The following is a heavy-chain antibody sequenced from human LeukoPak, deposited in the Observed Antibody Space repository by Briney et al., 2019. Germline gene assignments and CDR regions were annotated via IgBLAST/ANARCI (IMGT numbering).Heavy chain of an antibody. CDR1: GYTFTGYY. CDR2: INPNSGGT. Sequence: ASVKVSCKASGYTFTGYYMHWVRQAPGQGLGWMGWINPNSGGTNYAQKFQGWVTMTRDTSISTAYMELSRLRSDDTAVYYCARELRYFDWLLKGHNWFDPWGQGTLVTVSS. V-gene: IGHV1-2*04. J-gene: IGHJ5*02. D-gene: IGHD3-9*01. CDR3: ARELRYFDWLLKGHNWFDP.